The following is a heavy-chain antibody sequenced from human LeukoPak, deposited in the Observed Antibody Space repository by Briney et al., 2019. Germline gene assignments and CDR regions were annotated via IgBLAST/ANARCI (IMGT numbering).Heavy chain of an antibody. J-gene: IGHJ4*02. Sequence: GRSLRLSCAASGFTFSSYAMHWVRQAPGKGLEWVAVISYDGSNKYYADSVKGRFTISRDNSKNTLYLQMNSLRAEDTAVYYCARDNEQYSSGWSYYFDYWGQGTLVTVSS. CDR1: GFTFSSYA. D-gene: IGHD6-19*01. CDR2: ISYDGSNK. V-gene: IGHV3-30-3*01. CDR3: ARDNEQYSSGWSYYFDY.